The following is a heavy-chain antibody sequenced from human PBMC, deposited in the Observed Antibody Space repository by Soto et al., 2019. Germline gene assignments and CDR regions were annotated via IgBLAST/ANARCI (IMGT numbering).Heavy chain of an antibody. CDR1: GYTLTELS. Sequence: ASVKVSCKVSGYTLTELSMHWVRQAPGKGLEWMGGFDPEDGETIYAQKFQGRVTMTEDTSTDTAYMELSSLRSEDTAVYYCATSTHYDILTGYYTGAPFDYWGQGTLVTVSS. V-gene: IGHV1-24*01. D-gene: IGHD3-9*01. CDR2: FDPEDGET. J-gene: IGHJ4*02. CDR3: ATSTHYDILTGYYTGAPFDY.